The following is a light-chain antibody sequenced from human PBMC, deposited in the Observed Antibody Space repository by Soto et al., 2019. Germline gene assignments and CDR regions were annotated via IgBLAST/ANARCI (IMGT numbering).Light chain of an antibody. CDR1: RGIGNY. V-gene: IGKV1-27*01. J-gene: IGKJ5*01. CDR3: QQSYSSIT. CDR2: AAS. Sequence: DIQMTQSPSSLSASVGDRVTITCRASRGIGNYLAWYQQKPGKVPSLLIYAASTLQSGVSSRFSGSRSGTDFTLTISTLQPGDVATYYCQQSYSSITFGQGTRLEI.